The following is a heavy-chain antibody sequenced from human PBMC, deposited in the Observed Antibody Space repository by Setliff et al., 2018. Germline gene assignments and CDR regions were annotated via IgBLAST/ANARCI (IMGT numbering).Heavy chain of an antibody. D-gene: IGHD3-10*01. V-gene: IGHV4-39*01. Sequence: NPSETLSLTCSVSGGSISSGSYYWGWIRQSPGKGLEWIGSMYYSGSTYYNPPLKGRVTLSVDATKNQFSLKLTSMTAADTAVYFCARHLLVQGTYHFDYWGQGSPVTVSS. J-gene: IGHJ4*02. CDR1: GGSISSGSYY. CDR2: MYYSGST. CDR3: ARHLLVQGTYHFDY.